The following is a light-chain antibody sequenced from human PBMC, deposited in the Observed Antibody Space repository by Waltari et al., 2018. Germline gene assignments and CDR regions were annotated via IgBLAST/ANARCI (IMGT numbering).Light chain of an antibody. CDR2: VAT. CDR1: QGISDD. CDR3: LQHHTFPWT. J-gene: IGKJ1*01. Sequence: DIVMTQSPSSLSASVGDRVTITCRASQGISDDLGWYQQKPGKAPKRLIFVATTLDSGVPSRFSGSGSGTEFSLTISSLQPGDFATYFCLQHHTFPWTFGQGTTLVIK. V-gene: IGKV1-17*01.